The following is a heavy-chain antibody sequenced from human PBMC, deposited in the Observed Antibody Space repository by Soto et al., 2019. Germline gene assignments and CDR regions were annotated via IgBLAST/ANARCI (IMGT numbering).Heavy chain of an antibody. J-gene: IGHJ4*02. V-gene: IGHV1-46*01. CDR2: INPSSGTT. D-gene: IGHD2-2*01. CDR1: GYSFTTYY. Sequence: ASVKVSCKASGYSFTTYYIHWVRQAPGQGLEWMGIINPSSGTTSYAQEFQGRLTMTRDTSTSTVYMELSSLRSEDTAVYFCARETKYEQGVFDYWGQGTLVTVSS. CDR3: ARETKYEQGVFDY.